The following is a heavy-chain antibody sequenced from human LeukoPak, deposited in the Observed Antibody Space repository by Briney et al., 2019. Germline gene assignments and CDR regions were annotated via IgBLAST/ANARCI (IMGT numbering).Heavy chain of an antibody. Sequence: PGGSLRLSCTASGFIFANYAMNWVRQAPGKGLEWVSTITSGGSMHHADSVKGRFSISRDNPKNTLYLRMNSLRAEDTAIYYCAKRRSDWELPSFDCWGQGTLVTVSS. D-gene: IGHD1-26*01. CDR3: AKRRSDWELPSFDC. V-gene: IGHV3-23*01. CDR1: GFIFANYA. J-gene: IGHJ4*02. CDR2: ITSGGSM.